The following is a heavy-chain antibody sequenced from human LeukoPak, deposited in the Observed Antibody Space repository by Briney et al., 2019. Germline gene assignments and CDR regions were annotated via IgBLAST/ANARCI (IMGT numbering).Heavy chain of an antibody. J-gene: IGHJ4*02. V-gene: IGHV4-34*01. Sequence: PSETLSLTCAVYGGSFSGFYWSWIRQPPGKGLEWIGEINHSGSTNYNPSLKGRVTMSVDTSKNQFSLKLSSVTAADTAVYYCASTTPLSYGTIDYWGQGTLVTVSS. CDR1: GGSFSGFY. D-gene: IGHD1-1*01. CDR2: INHSGST. CDR3: ASTTPLSYGTIDY.